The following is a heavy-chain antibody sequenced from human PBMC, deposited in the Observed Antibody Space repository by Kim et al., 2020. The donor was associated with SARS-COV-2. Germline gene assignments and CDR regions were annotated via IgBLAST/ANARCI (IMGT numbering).Heavy chain of an antibody. CDR2: IWYDGSNK. D-gene: IGHD2-2*01. J-gene: IGHJ6*02. V-gene: IGHV3-33*01. CDR1: GFTFSSYG. CDR3: ARDPVVPAAMGFGMDV. Sequence: GGSLRLSCAASGFTFSSYGMHWVRQAPGKGLEWVAVIWYDGSNKYYADSVKGRFTISRDNSKNTLYLQMNSLRAEDTAVYYCARDPVVPAAMGFGMDVWGQGTTGTVSS.